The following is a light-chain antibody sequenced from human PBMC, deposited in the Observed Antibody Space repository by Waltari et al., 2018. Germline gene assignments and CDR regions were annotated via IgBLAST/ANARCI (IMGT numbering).Light chain of an antibody. J-gene: IGKJ1*01. V-gene: IGKV1-39*01. CDR2: GAS. CDR1: QNIRTY. CDR3: QQSFSSPWT. Sequence: DIQMTQSPSSLSASVGDTDTVTCRASQNIRTYLNWYQQKTAKAPKLLIYGASTLQRGVPSRFRGSASGTEFTLTVTNLQPDDFATYFCQQSFSSPWTFGQGTTVNI.